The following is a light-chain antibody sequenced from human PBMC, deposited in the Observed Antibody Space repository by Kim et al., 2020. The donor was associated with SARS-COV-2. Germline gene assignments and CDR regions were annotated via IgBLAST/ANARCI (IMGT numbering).Light chain of an antibody. V-gene: IGKV1-5*03. CDR2: KTS. CDR1: QSIGNW. CDR3: QQYNSYSYT. Sequence: DIQMTQSPSTRSASVGDRVTITCRASQSIGNWLAWYQQKPGKAPKLLLYKTSTLESGVPSRFSSSGSGTEFTLTINSLQPDDFATYYCQQYNSYSYTFGQGTKLEI. J-gene: IGKJ2*01.